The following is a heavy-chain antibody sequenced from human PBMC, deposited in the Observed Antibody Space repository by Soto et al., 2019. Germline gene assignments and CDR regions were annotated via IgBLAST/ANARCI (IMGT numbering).Heavy chain of an antibody. V-gene: IGHV4-4*02. CDR2: IHHSGST. J-gene: IGHJ4*02. D-gene: IGHD6-19*01. Sequence: RSLTCAVSGGSISSSNWWSWVRQPPGKGLEWIGEIHHSGSTNYQSSLKSRVTISVDKSKNQFSLKLTSVTAADTAVYYCARNGYSSGWYHFDYWGQGTLVTVSS. CDR1: GGSISSSNW. CDR3: ARNGYSSGWYHFDY.